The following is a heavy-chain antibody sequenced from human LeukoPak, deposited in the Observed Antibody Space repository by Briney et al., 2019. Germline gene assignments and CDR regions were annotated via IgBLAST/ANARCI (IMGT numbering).Heavy chain of an antibody. CDR3: ARGVYGDYVPYYYYYYMDV. D-gene: IGHD4-17*01. Sequence: PSETLSLTCAVYGGSFSGYYWSWIRQPPGKGLEWVGTIYYSGNTYYKSSLKSRVTISVDTSKNQFSLKLSSVTAADTAVYYCARGVYGDYVPYYYYYYMDVWGKGTTVTISS. CDR1: GGSFSGYY. V-gene: IGHV4-34*01. J-gene: IGHJ6*03. CDR2: IYYSGNT.